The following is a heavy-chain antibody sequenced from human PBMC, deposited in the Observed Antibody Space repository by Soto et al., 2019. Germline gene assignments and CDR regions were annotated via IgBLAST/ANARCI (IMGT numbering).Heavy chain of an antibody. D-gene: IGHD3-10*01. Sequence: ESVGGVVQPGRSLRLSCAASGFTFSSYGMHWVRQAPGKGLEWVAVISYDGSNKYYADSVKGRFTISRDNSKNTLYLQMNSLRAEDTAVYYCAKDYGSGLGWFDPWGQGTLVTVSS. CDR3: AKDYGSGLGWFDP. V-gene: IGHV3-30*18. CDR2: ISYDGSNK. CDR1: GFTFSSYG. J-gene: IGHJ5*02.